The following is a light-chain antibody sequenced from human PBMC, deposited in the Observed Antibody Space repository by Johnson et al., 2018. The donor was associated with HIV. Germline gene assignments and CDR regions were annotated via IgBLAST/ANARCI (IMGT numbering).Light chain of an antibody. CDR3: GTWDSSLSALYV. Sequence: QSVLTQPPSVSAAPGQKVTISCSGSSSNIGNNYVSWYQQLPGTAPKLLIYENNKRPSGIPDRFSGSKSGTSATLGITGLQTGDKADYYCGTWDSSLSALYVFGTGTKVTVL. CDR1: SSNIGNNY. J-gene: IGLJ1*01. V-gene: IGLV1-51*02. CDR2: ENN.